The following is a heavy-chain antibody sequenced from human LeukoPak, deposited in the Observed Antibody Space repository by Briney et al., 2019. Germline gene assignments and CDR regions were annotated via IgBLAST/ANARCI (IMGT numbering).Heavy chain of an antibody. J-gene: IGHJ6*03. CDR2: IYSGGST. D-gene: IGHD1-26*01. CDR1: GLTVSNNY. Sequence: QPGGSLRLSCAASGLTVSNNYMSWVRQAPGKGLEWVSAIYSGGSTYYADSVKGRFTISRDNSKNTLYLQMNSLRAEDTAVYYCARELPPIYNMDVWGKGTTVTVSS. V-gene: IGHV3-66*02. CDR3: ARELPPIYNMDV.